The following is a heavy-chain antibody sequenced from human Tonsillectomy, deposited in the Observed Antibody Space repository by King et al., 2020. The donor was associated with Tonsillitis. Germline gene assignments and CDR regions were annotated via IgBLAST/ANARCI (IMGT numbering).Heavy chain of an antibody. V-gene: IGHV3-30*04. CDR3: ARGSAYSSGWYGY. CDR2: ISYDGSNK. J-gene: IGHJ4*02. D-gene: IGHD6-19*01. CDR1: GFTFSSYA. Sequence: VQLVESGGGVVQPGRSLRLSCAASGFTFSSYAMHWVRQAPGKGLEWVAVISYDGSNKYYADSVKGRFTISRDNSKNTLYLQMNSLRAEDTAVYYCARGSAYSSGWYGYWGQGTLVTVSS.